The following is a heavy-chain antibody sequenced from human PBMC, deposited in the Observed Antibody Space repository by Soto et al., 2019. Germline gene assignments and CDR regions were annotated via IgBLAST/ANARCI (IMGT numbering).Heavy chain of an antibody. D-gene: IGHD5-18*01. CDR2: IYYGGTT. J-gene: IGHJ4*02. V-gene: IGHV4-59*08. CDR1: GGSFSPNY. Sequence: SETLSLTCTVSGGSFSPNYWSWLRQPPGKGLEWVGYIYYGGTTSYNPSLKSRVTISLETSKSQFSLRLTSVTAADTAVYYCARQLSGYNYGYFDDWGQGTLVTVSS. CDR3: ARQLSGYNYGYFDD.